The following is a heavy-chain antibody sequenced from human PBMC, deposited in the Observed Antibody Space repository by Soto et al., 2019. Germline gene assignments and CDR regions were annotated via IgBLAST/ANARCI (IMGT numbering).Heavy chain of an antibody. CDR3: ARDGNCSGGSCYSAWSWFDP. V-gene: IGHV1-18*01. J-gene: IGHJ5*02. CDR1: GYTFTSYG. Sequence: ASVKVSCKXSGYTFTSYGISWVRQAPGQGLEWMGWISAYNGNTNYAQKLQGRVTMTTDTSTSTAYMELRSLRSDDTAVYYCARDGNCSGGSCYSAWSWFDPWGQGTLVTVSS. D-gene: IGHD2-15*01. CDR2: ISAYNGNT.